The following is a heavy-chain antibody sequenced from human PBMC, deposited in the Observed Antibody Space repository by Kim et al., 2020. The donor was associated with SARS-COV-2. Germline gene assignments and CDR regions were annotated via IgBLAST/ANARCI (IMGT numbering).Heavy chain of an antibody. J-gene: IGHJ6*02. CDR1: GFTVSSNY. CDR3: AGANRYYYYGMDV. CDR2: IYSGGST. Sequence: GGSLRLSCAASGFTVSSNYMSWVRQAPGKGLEWVSVIYSGGSTYYADSVKGRFTISRDNSKNTLYLQMNSLRAEDTAVYYCAGANRYYYYGMDVWGQGTTVTVSS. V-gene: IGHV3-66*01.